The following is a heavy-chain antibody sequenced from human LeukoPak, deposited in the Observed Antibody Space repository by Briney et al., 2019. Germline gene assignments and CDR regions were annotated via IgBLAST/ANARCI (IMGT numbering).Heavy chain of an antibody. V-gene: IGHV3-33*01. CDR3: ARDANYYFDY. CDR2: IWYDGTNK. D-gene: IGHD1-7*01. CDR1: GFTFSSYG. J-gene: IGHJ4*02. Sequence: PGRSLRLSCAASGFTFSSYGMHWVRQAPGEGLEWVALIWYDGTNKYYGDSVKGRFTISRDNSNNTLYLQMNSLRAEDTAVYFCARDANYYFDYWGQGTLVTVSS.